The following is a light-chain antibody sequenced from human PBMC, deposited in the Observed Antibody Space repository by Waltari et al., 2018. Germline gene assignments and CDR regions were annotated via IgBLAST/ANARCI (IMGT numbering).Light chain of an antibody. V-gene: IGLV2-14*01. CDR1: SSDVGPYHY. J-gene: IGLJ2*01. CDR2: GVS. Sequence: QSALTQPASVSGSPGQPITIPCTGPSSDVGPYHYVPWYQHHPGKAPKLMIYGVSNRPSGVSNRFSGSKSGNTASLTISGVQAEDEADYYCSSYTGSSTLVIFGGGTKLTVL. CDR3: SSYTGSSTLVI.